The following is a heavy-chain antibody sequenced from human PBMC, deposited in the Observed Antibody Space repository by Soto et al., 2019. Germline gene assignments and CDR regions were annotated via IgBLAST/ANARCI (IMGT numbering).Heavy chain of an antibody. Sequence: SETLSLTCTVSGGSISSGGYYWSWIRQHPGKGLEWIGYIYYSGSTYYNPSLKSRVTISVDTSKNQFSLKLSSVTAADTAVYYCASTRPSISYCYDSSGYGVLWFDPWGQGTLVTVSS. D-gene: IGHD3-22*01. CDR3: ASTRPSISYCYDSSGYGVLWFDP. CDR1: GGSISSGGYY. CDR2: IYYSGST. V-gene: IGHV4-31*03. J-gene: IGHJ5*02.